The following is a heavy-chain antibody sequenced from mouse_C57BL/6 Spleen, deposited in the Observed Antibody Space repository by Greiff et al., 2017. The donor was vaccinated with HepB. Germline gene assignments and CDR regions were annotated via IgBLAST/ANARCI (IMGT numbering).Heavy chain of an antibody. D-gene: IGHD1-1*01. Sequence: EVQLQQSGAELVRPGASVKLSCTASGFNIKDYYMHWVKQRPEQGLEWIGRIDPEDGDTEYAPKFQGKATMTADTSSNTAYLQISSLTSEDTAVYYDTVYDYGRRTYWGQGTTLTVSS. CDR2: IDPEDGDT. V-gene: IGHV14-1*01. J-gene: IGHJ2*01. CDR3: TVYDYGRRTY. CDR1: GFNIKDYY.